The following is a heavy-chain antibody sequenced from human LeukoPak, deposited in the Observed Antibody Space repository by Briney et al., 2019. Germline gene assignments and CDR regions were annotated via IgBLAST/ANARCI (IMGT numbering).Heavy chain of an antibody. CDR3: AKRGYDSSGYYGYFDY. Sequence: GGSLRLSCAASGFTFSTYAMSWVRQAPGKGLEWVSVISGGGGSTYYADSVKGRFTISRDNSKNMLYLQMNSLRAEDTAAYYCAKRGYDSSGYYGYFDYWGQGTLVTVSS. CDR1: GFTFSTYA. J-gene: IGHJ4*02. D-gene: IGHD3-22*01. V-gene: IGHV3-23*01. CDR2: ISGGGGST.